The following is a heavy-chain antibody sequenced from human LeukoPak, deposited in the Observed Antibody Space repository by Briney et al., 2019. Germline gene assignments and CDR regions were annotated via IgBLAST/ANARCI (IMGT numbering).Heavy chain of an antibody. Sequence: GGSLRLSCAASGFTFSSYAMSWVRQAPGKGLEWVSAISGSGGSTYYADSVKGRFTISRDNSKNTLYLQMNSLRAEDTAVYYCAKGVGSWYPKYYYYGMDVWGQGTTVTVSS. J-gene: IGHJ6*02. V-gene: IGHV3-23*01. CDR1: GFTFSSYA. CDR3: AKGVGSWYPKYYYYGMDV. D-gene: IGHD6-13*01. CDR2: ISGSGGST.